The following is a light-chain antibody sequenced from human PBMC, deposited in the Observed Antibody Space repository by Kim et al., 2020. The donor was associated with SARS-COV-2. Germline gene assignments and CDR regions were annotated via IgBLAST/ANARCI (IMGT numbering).Light chain of an antibody. CDR2: KDN. V-gene: IGLV3-27*01. Sequence: SYELTQPSSVSVSLGQTARITCSGDVLAKKYARWFQQKPGQAPVLVIYKDNERPSGIPERFSGSSSGTTVTLTISGAQVEDEADYYCYSAADNAWVFGGGTQLTVL. J-gene: IGLJ3*02. CDR1: VLAKKY. CDR3: YSAADNAWV.